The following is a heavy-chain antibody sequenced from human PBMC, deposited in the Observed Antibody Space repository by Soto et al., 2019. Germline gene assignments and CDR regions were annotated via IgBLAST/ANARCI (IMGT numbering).Heavy chain of an antibody. V-gene: IGHV1-24*01. D-gene: IGHD3-3*01. CDR1: GHTLAELS. CDR3: AREDMSFLEWLSNRNWFDP. CDR2: FDPENGET. J-gene: IGHJ5*02. Sequence: ASVKVSCKVSGHTLAELSMHWVRQAPGKGLEWMGGFDPENGETISAQKFQGRVTMTEDSLTDSIYMELNNLRSEDTAVCYCAREDMSFLEWLSNRNWFDPWG.